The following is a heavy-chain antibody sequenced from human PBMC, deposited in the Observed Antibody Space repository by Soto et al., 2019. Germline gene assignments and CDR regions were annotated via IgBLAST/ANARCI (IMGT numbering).Heavy chain of an antibody. D-gene: IGHD2-8*01. J-gene: IGHJ4*02. CDR3: ARLGYCSTGVCYRH. Sequence: QVQLQASGPGLVKPSETLSLTCTVSGDSIRSYHWAWTRQSPERRLEWIGILYDTGSTTYNPSLRSRVSLSVDRCKNDFSLKLTSVKAADTAVYYCARLGYCSTGVCYRHWGQGTLVTVSS. V-gene: IGHV4-59*08. CDR2: LYDTGST. CDR1: GDSIRSYH.